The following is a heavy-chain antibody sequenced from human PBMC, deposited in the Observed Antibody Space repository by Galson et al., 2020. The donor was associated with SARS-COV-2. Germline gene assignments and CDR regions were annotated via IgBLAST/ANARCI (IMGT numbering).Heavy chain of an antibody. CDR2: ISYDGSNK. CDR1: GFTFSSYG. Sequence: GESLKISCAASGFTFSSYGMHWVRQAPGKGLEWVAVISYDGSNKYYADSVKGRFTISRDNSKNTLYLQMNSLRAEDTAVYYCARDAHSDYYGSGSSYKWKIFLDYYGMDVWGQGTTVTVSS. J-gene: IGHJ6*02. V-gene: IGHV3-30*03. CDR3: ARDAHSDYYGSGSSYKWKIFLDYYGMDV. D-gene: IGHD3-10*01.